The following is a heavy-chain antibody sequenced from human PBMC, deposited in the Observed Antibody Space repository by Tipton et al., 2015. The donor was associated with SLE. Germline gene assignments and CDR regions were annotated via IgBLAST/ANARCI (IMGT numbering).Heavy chain of an antibody. D-gene: IGHD1-26*01. CDR1: GGSISSHY. CDR3: AGIVGAALDY. Sequence: TLSLTCTVSGGSISSHYWSWIRQPPGKGLEWIGYIYYSGSTNYNPSLKSRVTISVDTSKNQFSLKLSSVTAADTAVYCCAGIVGAALDYGGQGTLVTVSS. V-gene: IGHV4-59*11. J-gene: IGHJ4*02. CDR2: IYYSGST.